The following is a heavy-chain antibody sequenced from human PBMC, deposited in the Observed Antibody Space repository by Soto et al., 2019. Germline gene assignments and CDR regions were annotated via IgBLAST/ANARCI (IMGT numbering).Heavy chain of an antibody. D-gene: IGHD2-15*01. CDR1: GFTFNTYG. CDR3: ARADCTGAYCYSWPFNYGVDV. Sequence: QVQLVESGGGVVQPGGSLRLSCTTSGFTFNTYGMHWVRQAPGMGLEWVAIIWYDGSNKYYADSVKGRFTISRDNSRNTLYLQMNSLRAEDTALYYCARADCTGAYCYSWPFNYGVDVWGQGTTVTVSS. V-gene: IGHV3-33*08. J-gene: IGHJ6*02. CDR2: IWYDGSNK.